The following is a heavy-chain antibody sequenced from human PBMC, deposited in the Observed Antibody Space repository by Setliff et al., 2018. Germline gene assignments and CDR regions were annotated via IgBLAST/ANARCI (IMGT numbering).Heavy chain of an antibody. CDR3: TRGPKDFVVPPTANIFDY. CDR2: ISA. CDR1: GYTFISYG. Sequence: ASVKVSCKPSGYTFISYGINWVRQAPGQGLEWMGWISAYAQKFQGRVTMTTDTSTNTAFMELRSLRSDDTAVYYCTRGPKDFVVPPTANIFDYWGQGTVVTVSS. J-gene: IGHJ4*02. D-gene: IGHD2-2*01. V-gene: IGHV1-18*01.